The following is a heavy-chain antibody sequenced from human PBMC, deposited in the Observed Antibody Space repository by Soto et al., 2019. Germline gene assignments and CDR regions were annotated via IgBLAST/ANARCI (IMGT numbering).Heavy chain of an antibody. J-gene: IGHJ6*02. V-gene: IGHV4-28*01. Sequence: SETLSLTCAVSGYSISSSNWWGWIRQPPGKGLEWIGYIYYSGSTYYNPSLKSRVTMSVDTSKNQFSLKLSPVTAVDTAMYYCARNAARYCSSTSCYGDYGMDVWGQGTTVTVSS. CDR3: ARNAARYCSSTSCYGDYGMDV. CDR2: IYYSGST. D-gene: IGHD2-2*01. CDR1: GYSISSSNW.